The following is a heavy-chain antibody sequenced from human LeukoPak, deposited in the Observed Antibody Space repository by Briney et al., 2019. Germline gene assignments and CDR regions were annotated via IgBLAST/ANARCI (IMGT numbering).Heavy chain of an antibody. Sequence: SETLSLTCTVSGGSISSPSYYWGWVRQSPGKGLEWIGEINHSGSTNYNPSLKSRVTISVDTSKNQFSLKLSSVTAADTAVYYCARGTPSYYDSSGYYGNDAFDIWGQGTMVTVSS. CDR2: INHSGST. CDR3: ARGTPSYYDSSGYYGNDAFDI. V-gene: IGHV4-39*07. CDR1: GGSISSPSYY. J-gene: IGHJ3*02. D-gene: IGHD3-22*01.